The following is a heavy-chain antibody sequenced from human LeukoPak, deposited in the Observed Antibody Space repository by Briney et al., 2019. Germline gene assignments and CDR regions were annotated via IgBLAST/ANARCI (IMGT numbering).Heavy chain of an antibody. D-gene: IGHD2-2*01. V-gene: IGHV3-74*01. CDR3: ARDCSSTSCPPDGAFDI. CDR2: INSDGSTT. J-gene: IGHJ3*02. CDR1: GFIFSSYW. Sequence: GGSLRLSCAASGFIFSSYWMHWVRQAPGKGLVWVSRINSDGSTTIYADSVKGRFTISRDNAKNTVYLQMNSLRDEDTAVYYCARDCSSTSCPPDGAFDIWGQGTMVTVSS.